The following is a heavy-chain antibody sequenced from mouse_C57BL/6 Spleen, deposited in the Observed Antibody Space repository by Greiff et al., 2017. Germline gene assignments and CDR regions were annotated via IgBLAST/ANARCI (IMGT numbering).Heavy chain of an antibody. D-gene: IGHD1-1*01. CDR1: GYAFSSYW. CDR3: AREAYYGSPATGFAY. V-gene: IGHV1-80*01. J-gene: IGHJ3*01. CDR2: IYPGDGDT. Sequence: LMESGAELVKPGASVKISCKASGYAFSSYWMNWVKQRPGKGLEWIGQIYPGDGDTNYNGKFKGKATLTADKSSSTAYMQLSSLTSEDSAVYFCAREAYYGSPATGFAYWGQGTLVTVSA.